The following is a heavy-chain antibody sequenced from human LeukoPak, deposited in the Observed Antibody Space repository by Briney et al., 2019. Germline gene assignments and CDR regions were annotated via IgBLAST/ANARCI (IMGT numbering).Heavy chain of an antibody. Sequence: GGSLRLSCAASGFTFSSYAMHRVRQAPGKGLEWVAVISYDGSNKYYADSVKGRFTISRDNSKNTLYLQMNSLRAEDTAVYYCARDGDYYDSSGYPDYWGQGTLVTVSS. D-gene: IGHD3-22*01. CDR1: GFTFSSYA. J-gene: IGHJ4*02. CDR2: ISYDGSNK. CDR3: ARDGDYYDSSGYPDY. V-gene: IGHV3-30-3*01.